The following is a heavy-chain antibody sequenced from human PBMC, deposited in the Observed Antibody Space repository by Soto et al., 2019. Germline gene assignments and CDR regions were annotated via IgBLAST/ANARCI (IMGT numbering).Heavy chain of an antibody. CDR2: ISYDGSNK. Sequence: QVQLVESGGGVVQPGRSLRLSCAASGFTFSSYAMHWVRQAPGKGLEWVAVISYDGSNKYYAESVKGRFTISRDNSKNTLYLQMNSLRAEDKAVYYCASWDERDYSNDYWGQGTLVTVSS. J-gene: IGHJ4*02. CDR1: GFTFSSYA. CDR3: ASWDERDYSNDY. D-gene: IGHD4-4*01. V-gene: IGHV3-30-3*01.